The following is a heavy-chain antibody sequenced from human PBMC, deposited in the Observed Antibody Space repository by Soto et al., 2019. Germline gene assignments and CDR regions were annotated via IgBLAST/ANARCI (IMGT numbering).Heavy chain of an antibody. CDR2: IIPIFGTA. D-gene: IGHD3-3*01. CDR3: ARAPKEYDFWSGYAEYYHGMDV. CDR1: GGTFSSYA. Sequence: QVQLVQSGAEVKKPGSSVKVSCKASGGTFSSYAISWVRQAPGQGLEWMGGIIPIFGTANYAQKFQGRVTITADKSTSTAYMELSSLRSEDTAVYYCARAPKEYDFWSGYAEYYHGMDVWGQGTTVTVSS. J-gene: IGHJ6*02. V-gene: IGHV1-69*06.